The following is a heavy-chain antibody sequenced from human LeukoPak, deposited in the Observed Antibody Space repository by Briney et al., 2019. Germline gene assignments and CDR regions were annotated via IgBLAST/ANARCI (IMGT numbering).Heavy chain of an antibody. Sequence: ASVKVSCKASGYTFTSYGISWVRQAPGQELEWMGWISAYNGNTNYAQKLQGRVTMTTDTSTSTAYMELRSLRSDDTAVYYCARVTDYYDSSGYDYWGQGTLVTVSS. D-gene: IGHD3-22*01. V-gene: IGHV1-18*01. CDR3: ARVTDYYDSSGYDY. J-gene: IGHJ4*02. CDR1: GYTFTSYG. CDR2: ISAYNGNT.